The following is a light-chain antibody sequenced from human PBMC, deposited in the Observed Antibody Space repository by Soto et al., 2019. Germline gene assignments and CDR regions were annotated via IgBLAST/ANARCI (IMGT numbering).Light chain of an antibody. Sequence: VMRQSPANLAVAAGERTTLSCRASQSVSSNLAWYQQKPGQAPRLLIYGASSRATGVPDRFSGSGSGTDFTLIISRLEPEYFAVYYCQQYGSSLAFGGGTKVDIK. CDR3: QQYGSSLA. CDR1: QSVSSN. V-gene: IGKV3-20*01. CDR2: GAS. J-gene: IGKJ4*01.